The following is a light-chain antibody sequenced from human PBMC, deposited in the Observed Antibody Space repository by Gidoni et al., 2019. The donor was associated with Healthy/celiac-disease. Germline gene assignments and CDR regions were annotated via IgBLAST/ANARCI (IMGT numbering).Light chain of an antibody. V-gene: IGKV3-15*01. CDR2: DAS. CDR1: HSVSSN. CDR3: QQYNDWPPLT. J-gene: IGKJ4*01. Sequence: EVVMTQSPDTLSVSSGERATLSCRASHSVSSNLAWYQQQPVQDPTLLIYDASTRATGSTARFSGSGSATEFTLTISSLLSADFAVYYCQQYNDWPPLTFGGGTKVEIK.